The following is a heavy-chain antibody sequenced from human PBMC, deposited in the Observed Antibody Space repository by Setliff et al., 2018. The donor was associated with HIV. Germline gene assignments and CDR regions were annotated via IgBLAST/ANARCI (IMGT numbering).Heavy chain of an antibody. V-gene: IGHV4-31*03. Sequence: SETLSLTCTVSGVSVSSGGYYWSWIRHHPGKGLEWIGYIYYTGSTYFNPSLKSRLTLSIDTSKNQFSLKLSSVTAADTAVYYCARDRYAGEIDYWGQGTLVTVSS. CDR3: ARDRYAGEIDY. J-gene: IGHJ4*02. CDR2: IYYTGST. D-gene: IGHD3-10*01. CDR1: GVSVSSGGYY.